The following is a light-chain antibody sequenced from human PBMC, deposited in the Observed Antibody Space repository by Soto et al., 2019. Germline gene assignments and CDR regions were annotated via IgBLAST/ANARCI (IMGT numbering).Light chain of an antibody. J-gene: IGLJ1*01. CDR2: EVR. Sequence: QSVLTQPAPVSGSPSQSITISCTATSSDVGGYNYVSWCQQHTGRPQKLMIYEVRNRPSGDSNRFTGSKSGNTAFLPTSGVLAEDEADYYCSSYTNSSTYVSGTRTKVTVL. CDR3: SSYTNSSTYV. V-gene: IGLV2-14*01. CDR1: SSDVGGYNY.